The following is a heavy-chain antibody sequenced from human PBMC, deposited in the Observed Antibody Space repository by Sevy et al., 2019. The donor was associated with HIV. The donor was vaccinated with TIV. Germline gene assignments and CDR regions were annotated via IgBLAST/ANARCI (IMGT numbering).Heavy chain of an antibody. D-gene: IGHD1-26*01. V-gene: IGHV4-59*08. CDR3: AGENAWGRGYS. CDR2: IYYNGHI. J-gene: IGHJ4*02. CDR1: GGSITSLY. Sequence: SETLSLTCTVSGGSITSLYWNWIRQPPGKGLEWIANIYYNGHINYNPSLKSRLTLSLDTSKNHFSLRLSSVTAADTAMYYCAGENAWGRGYSWGQGTLVTVSS.